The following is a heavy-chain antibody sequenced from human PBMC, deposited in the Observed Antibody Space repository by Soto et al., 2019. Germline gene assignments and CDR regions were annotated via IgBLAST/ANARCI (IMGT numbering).Heavy chain of an antibody. J-gene: IGHJ6*02. D-gene: IGHD2-21*02. CDR1: GGSISSSSYY. CDR3: AGPLGSPCGGDCLGVYYYYGMDV. CDR2: IYYSGST. V-gene: IGHV4-39*01. Sequence: LSLTCTVSGGSISSSSYYWGWIRQPPGKGLEWIGSIYYSGSTYYNPSLKSRVTISVDTSKNQFSLKLSSVTAADTAVYYCAGPLGSPCGGDCLGVYYYYGMDVWGQGTTVTVSS.